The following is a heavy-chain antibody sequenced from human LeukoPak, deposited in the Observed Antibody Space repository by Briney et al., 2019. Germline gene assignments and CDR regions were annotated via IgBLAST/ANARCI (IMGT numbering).Heavy chain of an antibody. CDR3: ARGRSGNYNPLYYFDY. D-gene: IGHD1-7*01. CDR1: GGSISSGGYS. CDR2: IYHSGST. Sequence: SQTLSLTCAVSGGSISSGGYSWSWIRQPPGKGLEWIGYIYHSGSTYYNPSLKSRVTISVDTSKSQFSLKLSSVTAADTAVYYCARGRSGNYNPLYYFDYWGQGTLVTVSS. J-gene: IGHJ4*02. V-gene: IGHV4-30-2*01.